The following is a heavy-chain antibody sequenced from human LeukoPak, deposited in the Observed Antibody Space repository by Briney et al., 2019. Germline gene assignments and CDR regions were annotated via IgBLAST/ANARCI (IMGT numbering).Heavy chain of an antibody. D-gene: IGHD3-3*01. CDR1: GYTFTSYY. CDR2: INPSGGST. CDR3: ARDARPLYDFWSGYSNWFDP. J-gene: IGHJ5*02. Sequence: VASVTVSCKASGYTFTSYYMHWVRQAPGQGLEWMGIINPSGGSTSYAQKFQGRVTMTRDTSTSTVYMELSSLRSEDTAVYYCARDARPLYDFWSGYSNWFDPWGQGTLVTVSS. V-gene: IGHV1-46*01.